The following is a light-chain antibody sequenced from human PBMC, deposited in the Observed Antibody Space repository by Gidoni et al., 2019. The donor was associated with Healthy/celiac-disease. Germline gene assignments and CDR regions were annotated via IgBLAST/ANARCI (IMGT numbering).Light chain of an antibody. V-gene: IGKV1-27*01. CDR1: QGISNY. Sequence: DIQMTQSPSSLSASVGDRVTITCRASQGISNYLAWYQQKPGKVPKLLIYAASTLQSGVPSRFSGSGSGIDFTLTSSSLQPEDVATYYCQKYNSAPQITFGGGTKVEIK. CDR2: AAS. J-gene: IGKJ4*02. CDR3: QKYNSAPQIT.